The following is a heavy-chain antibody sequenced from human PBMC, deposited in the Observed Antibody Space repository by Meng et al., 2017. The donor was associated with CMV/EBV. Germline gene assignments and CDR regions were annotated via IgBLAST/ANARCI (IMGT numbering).Heavy chain of an antibody. J-gene: IGHJ4*02. V-gene: IGHV3-74*01. Sequence: GESLKISCAASGFTFSSYWMHWVRQAPGKGLVWVSRINSDRSSTSYEDSVKGRFTISRDNAKNTLYLQMNSLRAEDTAVYYCVTQYGYWGQGTLVTVSS. CDR1: GFTFSSYW. CDR2: INSDRSST. D-gene: IGHD4-17*01. CDR3: VTQYGY.